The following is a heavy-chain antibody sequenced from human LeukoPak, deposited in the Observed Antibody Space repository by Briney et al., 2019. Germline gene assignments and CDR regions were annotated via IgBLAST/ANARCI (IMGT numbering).Heavy chain of an antibody. CDR1: GFTVSSNY. Sequence: GGSLRLSCAASGFTVSSNYMSWVRQAPGKGLEWVSVIYSGGSTYYADSVKGRFTISRQFQEHTVSSMNSLRAEDTAVYYCASGSGSYRTPYYYMDVWGTGTTVTVSS. D-gene: IGHD3-10*01. J-gene: IGHJ6*03. CDR2: IYSGGST. V-gene: IGHV3-53*01. CDR3: ASGSGSYRTPYYYMDV.